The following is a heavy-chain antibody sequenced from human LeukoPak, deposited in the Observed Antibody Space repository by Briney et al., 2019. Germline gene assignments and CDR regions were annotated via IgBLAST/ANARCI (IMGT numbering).Heavy chain of an antibody. CDR2: ISWNSGSI. CDR1: GFTFDDYA. V-gene: IGHV3-9*01. J-gene: IGHJ5*02. D-gene: IGHD2-2*01. CDR3: AKGGVVVPAALFDP. Sequence: GGSLRLSCAASGFTFDDYAMHWVRQAPGKGLEWVSGISWNSGSIGYADSVKGRFTISRDNAKNFLYLQMNSLRTEDTALYYCAKGGVVVPAALFDPWGQGTLVTVSS.